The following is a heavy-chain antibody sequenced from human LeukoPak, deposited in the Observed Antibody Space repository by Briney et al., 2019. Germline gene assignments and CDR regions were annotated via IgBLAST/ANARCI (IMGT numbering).Heavy chain of an antibody. CDR3: ARVAAAGRGGRFDP. J-gene: IGHJ5*02. CDR1: VYTFTSYA. V-gene: IGHV1-3*01. D-gene: IGHD6-13*01. CDR2: INAGNGNT. Sequence: GASVNVSCKASVYTFTSYAMHWVRQAPGQRLEWMGWINAGNGNTKYSQKFQGRVTIIRDTSASTAYMELSSLRSEDTAVYYCARVAAAGRGGRFDPWGQGTLVTVSS.